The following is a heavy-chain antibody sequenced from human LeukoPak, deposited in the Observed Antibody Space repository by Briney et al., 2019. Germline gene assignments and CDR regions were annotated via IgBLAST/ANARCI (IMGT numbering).Heavy chain of an antibody. V-gene: IGHV3-30*18. CDR2: ISYDGSNK. CDR3: ANAQYGSGSDAFDI. CDR1: GFTFSSYG. Sequence: GRSLRLSCAASGFTFSSYGMHWVRQAPGKGLEWVAVISYDGSNKYYADSVKGRFTISRDNSKNTLYLQMNSLRAGDTAVYYCANAQYGSGSDAFDIWGQGTMVTVSS. J-gene: IGHJ3*02. D-gene: IGHD3-10*01.